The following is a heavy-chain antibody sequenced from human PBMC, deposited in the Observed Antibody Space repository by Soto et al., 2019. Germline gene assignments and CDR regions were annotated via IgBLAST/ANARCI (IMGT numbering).Heavy chain of an antibody. D-gene: IGHD3-10*01. CDR3: ASYYYVSGDYRYFDY. J-gene: IGHJ4*02. V-gene: IGHV4-39*01. CDR2: IHYSGST. Sequence: PSETLSRTSTVSGDSISSTTHYWGWIRQSPGKGLEWIGNIHYSGSTFYNPSLKSRVTISVDTSKNQFSLKLSSVTAADTAVYYCASYYYVSGDYRYFDYWDSVALGTVSS. CDR1: GDSISSTTHY.